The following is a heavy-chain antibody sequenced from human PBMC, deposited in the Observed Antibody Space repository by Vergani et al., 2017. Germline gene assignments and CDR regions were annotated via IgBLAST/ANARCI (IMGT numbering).Heavy chain of an antibody. V-gene: IGHV2-70*15. Sequence: QVTLRESGPALVKPTQTLTLTCTFSGFSLSTSGMCVSWIRQPPGKALEWLARIDWDDDKYYSTSLKTRLTISKDTSKNQVVLTMTNMDPVDTATYYCARATPDYYDSIGYYYGIHFDYWGQGTLVTVSS. CDR2: IDWDDDK. D-gene: IGHD3-22*01. CDR1: GFSLSTSGMC. J-gene: IGHJ4*02. CDR3: ARATPDYYDSIGYYYGIHFDY.